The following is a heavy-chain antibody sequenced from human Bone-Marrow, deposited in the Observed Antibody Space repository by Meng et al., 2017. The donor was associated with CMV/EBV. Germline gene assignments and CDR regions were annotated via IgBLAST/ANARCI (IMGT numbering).Heavy chain of an antibody. CDR1: GESISSNNW. Sequence: TCAVSGESISSNNWWSWVRQPPGKGLEWLGEIHDRMNTHYNPSLKSRVTMSIDKFKNQFSLELTSVTAADTAVYYCAGDDFLSGKVYWGQGTLVTVSS. CDR2: IHDRMNT. V-gene: IGHV4-4*02. D-gene: IGHD3-3*01. J-gene: IGHJ4*02. CDR3: AGDDFLSGKVY.